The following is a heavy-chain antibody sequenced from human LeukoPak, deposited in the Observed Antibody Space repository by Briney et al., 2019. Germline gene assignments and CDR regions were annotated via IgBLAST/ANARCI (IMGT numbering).Heavy chain of an antibody. CDR2: IRYDGSNK. CDR1: GFTFSSYG. Sequence: GGSLRLSCAASGFTFSSYGMHWVRQAPGKGLEWVAFIRYDGSNKYYADSVKGRFTISRDNSKNTLYLQMNSLRAEDTAVYYCAKDSRYYDILTGYYLFDYWGQGTLVTVSS. V-gene: IGHV3-30*02. D-gene: IGHD3-9*01. J-gene: IGHJ4*02. CDR3: AKDSRYYDILTGYYLFDY.